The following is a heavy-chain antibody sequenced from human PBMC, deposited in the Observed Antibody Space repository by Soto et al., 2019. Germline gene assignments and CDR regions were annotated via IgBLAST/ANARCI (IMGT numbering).Heavy chain of an antibody. J-gene: IGHJ6*02. Sequence: QVQLVQSGDGVKKPGASVKVSCKASGYIFVNYGIAWVRQAPGQGLEWMGWISPYTGNTHSASKVQGRLTITTDTSTSTAYMDLGSLTSDDTAVYYCVMVDNYVTPTPQDVWGQGTTVTVSS. D-gene: IGHD3-16*01. CDR3: VMVDNYVTPTPQDV. CDR2: ISPYTGNT. V-gene: IGHV1-18*01. CDR1: GYIFVNYG.